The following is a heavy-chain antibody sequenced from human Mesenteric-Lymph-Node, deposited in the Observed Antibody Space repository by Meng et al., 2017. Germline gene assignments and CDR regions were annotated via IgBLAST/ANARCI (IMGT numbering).Heavy chain of an antibody. D-gene: IGHD2-15*01. V-gene: IGHV4-4*02. J-gene: IGHJ4*02. CDR1: LGSITRGSM. CDR3: AKNCSYGLES. CDR2: FLPGINA. Sequence: QVQLHVAGAGLLMTVGSRARVCRVVLGSITRGSMGWWGRQPPGKGLRRFERFLPGINAAYNPSIETPVPIFFDTSNNQSSLELTTLTAAHTAVYYCAKNCSYGLESWGQGTLVTVSS.